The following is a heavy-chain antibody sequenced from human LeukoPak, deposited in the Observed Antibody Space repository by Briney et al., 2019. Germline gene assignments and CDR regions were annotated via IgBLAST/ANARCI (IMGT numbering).Heavy chain of an antibody. Sequence: GGSLRLSCAASGFTFSSYAMSWVRQVPEEGLEWVSAVSGSVGRTYYADSVKGRFTISKDNAKNTLYLQMNSLRAEDTAVYYCAKVGSNILLWFGDYWGQGTLVTVSS. D-gene: IGHD3-10*01. CDR2: VSGSVGRT. CDR1: GFTFSSYA. CDR3: AKVGSNILLWFGDY. V-gene: IGHV3-23*01. J-gene: IGHJ4*02.